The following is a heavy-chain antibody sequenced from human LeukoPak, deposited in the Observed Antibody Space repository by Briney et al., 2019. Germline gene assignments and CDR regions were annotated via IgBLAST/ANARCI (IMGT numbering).Heavy chain of an antibody. CDR3: AKSSGYSYGSNYFDY. J-gene: IGHJ4*02. D-gene: IGHD5-18*01. Sequence: GGSLRLSCAASGFTFDDYAMHWVRLAPGKGLEWVSGISWNSGSIGYADSVKGRSTISRDNAKNSLYLQMNSLRAEDMAFYYCAKSSGYSYGSNYFDYWGQGALVTVSS. CDR2: ISWNSGSI. CDR1: GFTFDDYA. V-gene: IGHV3-9*03.